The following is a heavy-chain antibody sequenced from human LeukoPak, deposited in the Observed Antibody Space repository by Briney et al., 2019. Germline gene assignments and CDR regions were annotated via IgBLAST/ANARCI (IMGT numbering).Heavy chain of an antibody. CDR1: GYTFTSYG. J-gene: IGHJ4*02. V-gene: IGHV1-18*01. Sequence: ASVKVSCKASGYTFTSYGISWVRQAPGQGLEWMGWISAYNGHTKYAQKFQGRVTMTRDTSISTAYMELSRLRSDDTAVYYCARVSYYYDSSGYYYYFDYWGQGTLVTVSS. CDR3: ARVSYYYDSSGYYYYFDY. D-gene: IGHD3-22*01. CDR2: ISAYNGHT.